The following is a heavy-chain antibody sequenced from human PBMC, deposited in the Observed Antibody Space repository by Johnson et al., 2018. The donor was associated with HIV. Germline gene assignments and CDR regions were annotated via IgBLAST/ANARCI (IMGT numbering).Heavy chain of an antibody. Sequence: VQLVESGGGLVQPGRSLRLSCAASGFTFDDYAMHWVRQAPGKGLEWVSGISWNSGSIGYADSVKGRFTISRDNAKNSLYLQMNSLRAGDTAVYYCARRSITSDGFDIWGQGTMVTVSS. D-gene: IGHD2-2*01. CDR2: ISWNSGSI. J-gene: IGHJ3*02. CDR1: GFTFDDYA. V-gene: IGHV3-9*01. CDR3: ARRSITSDGFDI.